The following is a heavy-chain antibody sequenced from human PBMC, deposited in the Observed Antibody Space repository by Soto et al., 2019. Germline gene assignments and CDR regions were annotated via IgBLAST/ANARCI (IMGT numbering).Heavy chain of an antibody. CDR2: IYYSGST. CDR3: ARTCGGDCYNAFDI. V-gene: IGHV4-31*03. D-gene: IGHD2-21*02. CDR1: GGSISSGGYY. J-gene: IGHJ3*02. Sequence: TLSLTCTVSGGSISSGGYYWSWIRQHPGKGLEWIGYIYYSGSTYYNPSLKSRVTISVDTSKNQFSLKLSSVTAADTAVYYCARTCGGDCYNAFDIWGQGKMVTVSS.